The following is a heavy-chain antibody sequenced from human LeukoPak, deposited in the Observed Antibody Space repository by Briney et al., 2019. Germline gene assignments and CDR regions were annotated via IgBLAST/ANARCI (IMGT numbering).Heavy chain of an antibody. Sequence: SETLSLTCAVYGGSFSGYYWSWIRQPPGKGLEWIGEINHSGSTIYNPSLKSRVTISVDTSKNQFSLKLSSVTAADTAVYYCARFTSKSYYYDSSGYQALDYWGQGTLVTVSS. CDR1: GGSFSGYY. CDR2: INHSGST. D-gene: IGHD3-22*01. CDR3: ARFTSKSYYYDSSGYQALDY. V-gene: IGHV4-34*01. J-gene: IGHJ4*02.